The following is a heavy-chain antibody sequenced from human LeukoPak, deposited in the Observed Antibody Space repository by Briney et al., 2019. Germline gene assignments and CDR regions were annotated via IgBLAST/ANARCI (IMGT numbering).Heavy chain of an antibody. CDR1: GFTFSSYA. D-gene: IGHD2-2*01. CDR3: AKGRPRGSRTSCYDY. J-gene: IGHJ4*02. CDR2: ISDSGGST. V-gene: IGHV3-23*01. Sequence: GGSLRLSCAASGFTFSSYAMTWVRQAPGKGLEWVSTISDSGGSTYYADSVTGRFTVSRDKSKNTLYLQMNSLRAEDTAVYYCAKGRPRGSRTSCYDYWGQGTLVTVSS.